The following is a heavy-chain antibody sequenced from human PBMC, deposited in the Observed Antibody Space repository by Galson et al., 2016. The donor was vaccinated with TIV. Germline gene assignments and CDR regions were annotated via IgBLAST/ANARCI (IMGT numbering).Heavy chain of an antibody. D-gene: IGHD2-21*01. CDR3: AKDRVTYIPDGGNFDC. CDR1: GYIFTAYY. J-gene: IGHJ4*02. V-gene: IGHV1-2*02. Sequence: SVKVSCKASGYIFTAYYLHWVRQAPGQGLEWMGWTNPDSGDTYYAQKFQGRVTMTRDTSIGTAYMELHRLRSDDTAVYYCAKDRVTYIPDGGNFDCWGQGTLVTVSS. CDR2: TNPDSGDT.